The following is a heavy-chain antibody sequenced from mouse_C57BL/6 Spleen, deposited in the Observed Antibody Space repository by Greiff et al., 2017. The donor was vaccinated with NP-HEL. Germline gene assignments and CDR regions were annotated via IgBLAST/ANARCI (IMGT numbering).Heavy chain of an antibody. V-gene: IGHV5-6*01. D-gene: IGHD2-2*01. CDR1: GFTFSSYG. CDR3: ARSAMVTTGYAMDD. CDR2: ISSGGSYT. Sequence: DVQLVESGGDLVKPGGSLKLSCAASGFTFSSYGMSWVRQTPDKRLEWVATISSGGSYTYYPDSVKGRFTISRDNAKNTLYLQMSSLKSEDTAMYYCARSAMVTTGYAMDDWGQGTSVTVSS. J-gene: IGHJ4*01.